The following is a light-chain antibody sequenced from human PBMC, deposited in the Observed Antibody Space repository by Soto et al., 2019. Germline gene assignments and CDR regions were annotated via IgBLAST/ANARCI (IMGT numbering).Light chain of an antibody. V-gene: IGKV3-20*01. CDR3: QQFGRSPPSWT. CDR2: DAS. Sequence: EIVLTQSPGTLSLSPGERATLSCRASQSVSSSYLAWYQQKPGQPPRLLIFDASSRATGIPDRFSGSGSGTDFPLTISSVEPEDFAVYSCQQFGRSPPSWTFGQGTKVEIK. CDR1: QSVSSSY. J-gene: IGKJ1*01.